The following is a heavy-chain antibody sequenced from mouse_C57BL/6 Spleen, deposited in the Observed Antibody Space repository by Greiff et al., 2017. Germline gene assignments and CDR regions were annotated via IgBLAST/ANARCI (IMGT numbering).Heavy chain of an antibody. CDR2: ISSGGSYT. CDR3: ARYDYSYYFDY. J-gene: IGHJ2*01. Sequence: EVQVVESGGDLVKPGGSLKLSCAASGFTFSSYGMSWVRQTPDKRLEWVATISSGGSYTYYPDSVKGRFTISRDNAKNTLYLQMSSLKSEDTAMYYCARYDYSYYFDYWGQGTTLTVSS. V-gene: IGHV5-6*01. CDR1: GFTFSSYG. D-gene: IGHD2-4*01.